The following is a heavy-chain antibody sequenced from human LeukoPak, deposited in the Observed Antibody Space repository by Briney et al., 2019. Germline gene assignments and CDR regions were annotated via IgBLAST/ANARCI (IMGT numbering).Heavy chain of an antibody. Sequence: ASQTLSLTCAVSGGSISSGGYSWSWIRQPPGKGLEWIGYIYHSGSTYYNPSLKSRVTISVDTSKNQFSLKLSSVTAADTAVYYCARLPQLWLVRDYWGQGTLVTVSS. V-gene: IGHV4-30-2*01. CDR1: GGSISSGGYS. J-gene: IGHJ4*02. CDR2: IYHSGST. D-gene: IGHD5-18*01. CDR3: ARLPQLWLVRDY.